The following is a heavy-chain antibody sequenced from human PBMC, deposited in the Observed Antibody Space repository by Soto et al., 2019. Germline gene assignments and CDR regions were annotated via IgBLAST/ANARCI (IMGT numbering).Heavy chain of an antibody. V-gene: IGHV3-23*01. CDR1: GFTFSSYA. CDR2: ISGSGGST. D-gene: IGHD6-13*01. J-gene: IGHJ4*02. Sequence: HPGGSLRLSCAASGFTFSSYAMSWVRQAPGKGLEWVSAISGSGGSTYYADSVKGRFTISRDNSKNTLYLQMNSLRAEDTAVYYCAKDMEWSDSSSSPLPFDYWGQGTLVTVSS. CDR3: AKDMEWSDSSSSPLPFDY.